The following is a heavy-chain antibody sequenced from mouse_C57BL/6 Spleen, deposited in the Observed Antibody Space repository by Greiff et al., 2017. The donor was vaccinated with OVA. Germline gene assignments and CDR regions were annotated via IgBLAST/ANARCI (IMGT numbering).Heavy chain of an antibody. CDR2: INYDGSST. CDR3: ARDRATEGFDY. V-gene: IGHV5-16*01. D-gene: IGHD3-1*01. CDR1: GFTFSDYY. Sequence: EVKLMESEGGLVQPGSSMKLSCTASGFTFSDYYMAWVRQVPEKGLEWVANINYDGSSTYYLDSLKSRFIISRDNAKNILYLQMSSLKSEDTATYYCARDRATEGFDYWGQGTTLTVSS. J-gene: IGHJ2*01.